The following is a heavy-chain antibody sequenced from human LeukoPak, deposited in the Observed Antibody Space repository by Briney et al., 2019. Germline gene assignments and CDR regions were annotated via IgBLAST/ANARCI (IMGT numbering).Heavy chain of an antibody. Sequence: GESLRLSCAASGFTFSSYGMHWVRQAPGKGLEWVAFIRYDGSNRYYADSVKGRFTISRDNSKNTLYLQMNSLRAEDTAVYYCGCDYYDSSGYYFWGQGTLVTVSS. CDR2: IRYDGSNR. V-gene: IGHV3-30*02. J-gene: IGHJ4*02. CDR3: GCDYYDSSGYYF. CDR1: GFTFSSYG. D-gene: IGHD3-22*01.